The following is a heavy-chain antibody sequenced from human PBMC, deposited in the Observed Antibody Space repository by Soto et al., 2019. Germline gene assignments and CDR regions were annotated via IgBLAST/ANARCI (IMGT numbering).Heavy chain of an antibody. CDR3: ARGGGSDSFDY. CDR1: GASITFGGYS. D-gene: IGHD1-26*01. CDR2: INHLETT. Sequence: SETLSLTCTVSGASITFGGYSWSWIRQTPGKGLEWIGYINHLETTFYNPSFESRLTLSIDRAKNQFSLKLHSMSAADRAVYFCARGGGSDSFDYWGQGTLVTVSS. J-gene: IGHJ4*02. V-gene: IGHV4-30-2*01.